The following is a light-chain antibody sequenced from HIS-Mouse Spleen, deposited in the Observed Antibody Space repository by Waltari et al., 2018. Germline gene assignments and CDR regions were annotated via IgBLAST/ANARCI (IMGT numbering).Light chain of an antibody. CDR3: CSYAGSSTWV. CDR1: SSDVGSYNL. Sequence: QSALTQPASVSGSPGQSITIPCTGTSSDVGSYNLVSWYQQHPGKAPKLMIYEGSKRPSGVSNRFSGSKSGNTASLTISGLQAEDEAYYYCCSYAGSSTWVFGGGTKLTVL. V-gene: IGLV2-23*01. CDR2: EGS. J-gene: IGLJ3*02.